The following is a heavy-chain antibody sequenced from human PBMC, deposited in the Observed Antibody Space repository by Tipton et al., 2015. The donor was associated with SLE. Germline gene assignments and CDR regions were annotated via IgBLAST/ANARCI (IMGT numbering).Heavy chain of an antibody. CDR1: GFTFSNYA. V-gene: IGHV3-23*01. D-gene: IGHD3-10*01. Sequence: GSLRLSCVGSGFTFSNYAMLWVRQAPGKGLEWVSAISGGGETTYYAESVRGRFTIARDDSMNSLYLQMHSLRVDDTAVYYCVRDTYYYCDSGRPEFWGRGTLVAVSS. CDR3: VRDTYYYCDSGRPEF. CDR2: ISGGGETT. J-gene: IGHJ4*02.